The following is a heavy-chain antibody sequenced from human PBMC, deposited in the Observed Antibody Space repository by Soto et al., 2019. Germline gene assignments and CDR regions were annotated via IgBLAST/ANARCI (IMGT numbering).Heavy chain of an antibody. V-gene: IGHV1-3*01. J-gene: IGHJ4*02. CDR1: GYTFTSYA. CDR2: INAGNGNT. Sequence: ASLKVSCKASGYTFTSYAMHWVRQAPGQRLEWMGWINAGNGNTKYSQKFQGRVTITRDTSASTAYMELSSLRSEDTAVYYCARGLNVYYFDYWGQGTLVTVSS. D-gene: IGHD3-16*01. CDR3: ARGLNVYYFDY.